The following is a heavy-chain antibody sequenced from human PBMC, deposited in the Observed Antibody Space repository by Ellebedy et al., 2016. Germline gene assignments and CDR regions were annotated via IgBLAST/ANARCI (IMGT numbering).Heavy chain of an antibody. CDR3: ARSTGYSSGFDY. D-gene: IGHD6-19*01. J-gene: IGHJ4*02. CDR1: GYTFTSYY. V-gene: IGHV1-2*02. CDR2: INPSSGGT. Sequence: ASVKVSXXASGYTFTSYYMHWVRQAPGQGLEWMGWINPSSGGTNYAQKFQGRVTMTRDTSISTAYMELSRLRSDDTAVYYCARSTGYSSGFDYWGQGTLVTVSS.